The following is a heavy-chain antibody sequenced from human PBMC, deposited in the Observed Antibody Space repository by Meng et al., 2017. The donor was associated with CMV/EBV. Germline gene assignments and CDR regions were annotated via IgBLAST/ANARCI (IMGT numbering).Heavy chain of an antibody. V-gene: IGHV1-69*05. J-gene: IGHJ6*02. CDR3: ASGRLGLGYYYYYGMDV. CDR1: GGTFSSYA. D-gene: IGHD3/OR15-3a*01. Sequence: SVKVSCKASGGTFSSYAISWVRQAPGQGLEWMGGIIPIFGTANYAQKFQGRVTITTDESTSTAYMELSSLRSEDTAVYYCASGRLGLGYYYYYGMDVWGQGTTVTVSS. CDR2: IIPIFGTA.